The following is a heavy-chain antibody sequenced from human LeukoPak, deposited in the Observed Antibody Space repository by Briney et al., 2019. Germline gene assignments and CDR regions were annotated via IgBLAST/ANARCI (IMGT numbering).Heavy chain of an antibody. CDR3: ASHHGYTITWPFDY. V-gene: IGHV3-21*01. Sequence: GGSLTLSCAASGFTFSDYGMNWVRQAPGKGLEWVSAISGSTTYIYYADSVKGRFTISRDNAKNSLYLQMNNLRTDDTAVYYCASHHGYTITWPFDYWGQGTLVTVSS. D-gene: IGHD6-13*01. CDR1: GFTFSDYG. J-gene: IGHJ4*02. CDR2: ISGSTTYI.